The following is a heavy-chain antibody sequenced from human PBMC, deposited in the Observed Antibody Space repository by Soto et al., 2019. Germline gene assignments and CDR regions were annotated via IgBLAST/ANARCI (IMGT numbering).Heavy chain of an antibody. J-gene: IGHJ6*02. CDR1: GGSFSGYY. Sequence: KASETLSLTCAVYGGSFSGYYWSWIRQPPGKGLEWIGEINHSGSTNYNPSLKSRVTISVDTSKNQFSLKLSSVTAADTAVYYCARDQVVYYYYYYGMDVWGQGTTVTVSS. V-gene: IGHV4-34*01. CDR3: ARDQVVYYYYYYGMDV. CDR2: INHSGST. D-gene: IGHD2-15*01.